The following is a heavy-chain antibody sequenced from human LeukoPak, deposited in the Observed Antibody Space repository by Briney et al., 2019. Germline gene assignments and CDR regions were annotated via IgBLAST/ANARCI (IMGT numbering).Heavy chain of an antibody. D-gene: IGHD3-9*01. J-gene: IGHJ6*02. CDR2: INTNTGNP. V-gene: IGHV7-4-1*02. CDR3: ARARDILTGYYGYYYYGMDV. Sequence: ASVKVSCKASGYTFTSYAMNWVRQAPGQGLEWMGWINTNTGNPTYVQGFTGRFVFSLDTSVSTAYLQISSLKAEDTAVYYCARARDILTGYYGYYYYGMDVWGQGTTVTVSS. CDR1: GYTFTSYA.